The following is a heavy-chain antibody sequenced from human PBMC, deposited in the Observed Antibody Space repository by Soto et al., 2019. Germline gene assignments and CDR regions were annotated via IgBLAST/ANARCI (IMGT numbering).Heavy chain of an antibody. CDR2: TYSGGDT. Sequence: EVRLVESGGGLVQPGGSLRLSCAASGVTVGNNYMSWVRQAPGKGLDWVSVTYSGGDTRYADSVKGRFTMSRASTKNTVYWQTDRLRAEDTAVYFCARNVPVTALGYWGQGSLVTVSS. J-gene: IGHJ4*02. D-gene: IGHD2-21*02. CDR3: ARNVPVTALGY. V-gene: IGHV3-66*01. CDR1: GVTVGNNY.